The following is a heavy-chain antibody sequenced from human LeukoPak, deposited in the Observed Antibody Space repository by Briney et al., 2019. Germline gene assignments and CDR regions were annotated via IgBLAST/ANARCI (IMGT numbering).Heavy chain of an antibody. Sequence: GGSLRLSCAASGFTFSSYSMNWVRQAPGKGLEWVSSISSSSSYIYYADSVKGRFTISRDNAKDSLYLQMNSLRAEDTAVYYCARAGGKLLWFGDNYYYYGMDVWGQGTTVTVSS. D-gene: IGHD3-10*01. CDR2: ISSSSSYI. CDR3: ARAGGKLLWFGDNYYYYGMDV. J-gene: IGHJ6*02. V-gene: IGHV3-21*01. CDR1: GFTFSSYS.